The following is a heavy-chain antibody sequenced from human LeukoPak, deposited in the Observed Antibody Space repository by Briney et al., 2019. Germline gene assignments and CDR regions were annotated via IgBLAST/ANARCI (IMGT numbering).Heavy chain of an antibody. CDR1: GGTFSSYA. CDR3: ARGVTMIEGFDY. V-gene: IGHV1-69*13. Sequence: GASVKVSCKASGGTFSSYAISWVRQAPGQGLEWMGGIIPIFSTANYAQKFQGRVTITADESTSTAYMELSSLRSEDTAVYYCARGVTMIEGFDYWGQGTLVTVSS. D-gene: IGHD3-22*01. J-gene: IGHJ4*02. CDR2: IIPIFSTA.